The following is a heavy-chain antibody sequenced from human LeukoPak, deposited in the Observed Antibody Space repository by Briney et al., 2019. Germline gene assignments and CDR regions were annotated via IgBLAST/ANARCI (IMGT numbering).Heavy chain of an antibody. CDR1: GFPFTRFY. J-gene: IGHJ4*02. CDR3: ARKDFSSGSFSY. D-gene: IGHD3-22*01. Sequence: PGGSLRLSCAVSGFPFTRFYMSWIRQAPGKGLEWISYIGLSGSPLDYADSVRGRFAISRDNAKSSLYLEMNSLRAEDTAVYYCARKDFSSGSFSYWGQGTLVTVSS. CDR2: IGLSGSPL. V-gene: IGHV3-11*04.